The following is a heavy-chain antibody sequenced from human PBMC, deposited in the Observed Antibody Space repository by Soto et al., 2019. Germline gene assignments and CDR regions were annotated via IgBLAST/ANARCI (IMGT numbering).Heavy chain of an antibody. J-gene: IGHJ6*02. CDR3: ARQGLVRVEGYGMDV. V-gene: IGHV4-59*05. D-gene: IGHD6-19*01. Sequence: SETLSLTCTVSGGSISSYYGSWIRQPPGKGLEWIGSIYYSGSTYYNPSLKSRVTISVDTSKNQFSLKLSSVTAADTAVYYCARQGLVRVEGYGMDVWGQGTTVTVSS. CDR1: GGSISSYY. CDR2: IYYSGST.